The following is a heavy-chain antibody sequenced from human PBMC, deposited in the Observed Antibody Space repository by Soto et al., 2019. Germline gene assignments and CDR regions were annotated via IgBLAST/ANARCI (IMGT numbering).Heavy chain of an antibody. CDR3: ARFGDSGGYLAY. CDR1: GGSISSSSYY. J-gene: IGHJ4*02. CDR2: IYYSRST. D-gene: IGHD1-26*01. Sequence: QLQLQESGPGLVKPSETLSLTCTVSGGSISSSSYYWGWIRQPPGKGLEWIGSIYYSRSTYYNPSRKRRVTLSVDTSKNQFSLKLSSVPAADTAVYYCARFGDSGGYLAYWGQGTLVTVSS. V-gene: IGHV4-39*01.